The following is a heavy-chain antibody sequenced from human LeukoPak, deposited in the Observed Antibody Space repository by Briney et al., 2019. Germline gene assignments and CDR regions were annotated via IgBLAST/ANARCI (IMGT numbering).Heavy chain of an antibody. J-gene: IGHJ4*02. CDR2: IYYSGST. CDR3: ARPGYCSSTSCPIVY. Sequence: SETLSLTCTVSGGSISSSSYYWGWIRQPPGKGLEWIVSIYYSGSTYYNPSLKSRVTIPVDTSKNQFSLKLSSVTAADTAVYYCARPGYCSSTSCPIVYWGQGTLVTISS. V-gene: IGHV4-39*01. D-gene: IGHD2-2*01. CDR1: GGSISSSSYY.